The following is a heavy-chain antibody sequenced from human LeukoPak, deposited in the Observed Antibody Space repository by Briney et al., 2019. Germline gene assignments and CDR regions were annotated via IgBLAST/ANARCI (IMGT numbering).Heavy chain of an antibody. CDR3: EKEGDSSGGFAYDT. Sequence: QAGGSLRLSCLGSGFIFNNYAISWVRQGPGKGLEWVSAIGGSGGSTFYADSVKDRFTISRDNSKNTLYLQMNSLRVEDTAIYYCEKEGDSSGGFAYDTGGQETRVTASS. CDR1: GFIFNNYA. D-gene: IGHD6-19*01. J-gene: IGHJ5*02. V-gene: IGHV3-23*01. CDR2: IGGSGGST.